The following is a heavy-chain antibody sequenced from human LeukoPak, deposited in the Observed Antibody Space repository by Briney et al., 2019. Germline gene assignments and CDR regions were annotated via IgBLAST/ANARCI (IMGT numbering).Heavy chain of an antibody. D-gene: IGHD1-26*01. Sequence: GGSLRLSCVASGFTFSSYAMSWVRQAPWKGLEWVSTISGSGGTTYHADSVKGRFTISSDNSTNTLYVQMNSLRAEDTAIYYCAKRLSSGSYFAAFDYWGQGTLVTVSS. CDR1: GFTFSSYA. V-gene: IGHV3-23*01. CDR3: AKRLSSGSYFAAFDY. J-gene: IGHJ4*02. CDR2: ISGSGGTT.